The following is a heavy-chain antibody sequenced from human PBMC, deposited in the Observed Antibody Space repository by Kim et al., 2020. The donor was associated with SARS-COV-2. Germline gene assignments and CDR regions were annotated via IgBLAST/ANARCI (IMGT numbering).Heavy chain of an antibody. CDR3: ARGRTTYYYGSGSYYKKYYFDY. Sequence: SETLSLTCAVYGGSFSGYYWSWIRQPPGKGLEWIGEINHSGSTNYNPSLKSRVTISVDKSKNQFSLKLSSVTAADTAVYYCARGRTTYYYGSGSYYKKYYFDYWGQGTLVTVSS. CDR1: GGSFSGYY. V-gene: IGHV4-34*01. CDR2: INHSGST. D-gene: IGHD3-10*01. J-gene: IGHJ4*02.